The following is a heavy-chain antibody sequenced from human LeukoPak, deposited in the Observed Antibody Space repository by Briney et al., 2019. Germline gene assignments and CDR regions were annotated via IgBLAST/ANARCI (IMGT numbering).Heavy chain of an antibody. CDR1: GGTFSSYA. CDR2: IIPIFGTA. Sequence: ASVKVSCKASGGTFSSYAISWVRQAPGQGLEWMGGIIPIFGTANYAQKFQGRVTITTDESTSTAYMELSSLRSEDTAVYYCASPLSSDSSSWYWGQGTLVTVSS. V-gene: IGHV1-69*05. D-gene: IGHD6-13*01. CDR3: ASPLSSDSSSWY. J-gene: IGHJ4*02.